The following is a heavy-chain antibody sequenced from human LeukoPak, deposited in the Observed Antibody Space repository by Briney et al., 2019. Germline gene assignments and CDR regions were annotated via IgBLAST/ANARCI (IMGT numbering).Heavy chain of an antibody. D-gene: IGHD6-13*01. V-gene: IGHV1-3*01. Sequence: GASVKVSCKASGYTFTSYAMHWVRQAPGQRLEWMGWINAGNGNTKYSQKFQGRVTITRDTSASTAYMELSSLRSEDTAVYYCARGLAPRYSSSPSPPQNKFDYWGQGTLVTVSS. CDR1: GYTFTSYA. J-gene: IGHJ4*02. CDR3: ARGLAPRYSSSPSPPQNKFDY. CDR2: INAGNGNT.